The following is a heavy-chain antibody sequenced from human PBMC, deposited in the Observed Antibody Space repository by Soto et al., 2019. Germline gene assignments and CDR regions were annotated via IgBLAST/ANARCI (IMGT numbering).Heavy chain of an antibody. CDR1: GFTFSSYA. J-gene: IGHJ4*01. CDR2: ISGSGGST. Sequence: EVQLLESGGGLVQPGGSLRLSCAASGFTFSSYAMSWVRQAPGKGLEWVSAISGSGGSTYYGDSVKGRFTSSRDNTKNTLYLRRNSLRAEDTAVYYWAKEGRGRGGGYFDYWGHGALVTVCS. V-gene: IGHV3-23*01. D-gene: IGHD3-10*01. CDR3: AKEGRGRGGGYFDY.